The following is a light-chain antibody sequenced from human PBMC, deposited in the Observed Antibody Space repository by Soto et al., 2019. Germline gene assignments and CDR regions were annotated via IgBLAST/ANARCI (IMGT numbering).Light chain of an antibody. CDR2: EVS. J-gene: IGLJ1*01. Sequence: QSAMTQPPSASGSPGQSVTISCTGGSSDVGGYNYVSWYQQHPGKAPKLMIYEVSKRPSGVPDRFSGSKSGNTASLTVSGLQAEDESDYYCISYAGSNNRVFGTGTKLTVL. CDR1: SSDVGGYNY. CDR3: ISYAGSNNRV. V-gene: IGLV2-8*01.